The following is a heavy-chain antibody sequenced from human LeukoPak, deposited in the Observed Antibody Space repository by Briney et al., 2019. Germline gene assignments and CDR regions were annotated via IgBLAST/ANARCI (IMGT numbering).Heavy chain of an antibody. V-gene: IGHV1-58*01. Sequence: SVKVSCKASGFTFTSSAVQWVRQARGQRLEWIGWIVVGSGNTNYAQKFQERVTITRDMSTSTAYMELSSLRSEDTAVYYCASNPSVPRITGTERRVSWGQGTLVTVSS. D-gene: IGHD1-7*01. CDR1: GFTFTSSA. CDR2: IVVGSGNT. CDR3: ASNPSVPRITGTERRVS. J-gene: IGHJ4*02.